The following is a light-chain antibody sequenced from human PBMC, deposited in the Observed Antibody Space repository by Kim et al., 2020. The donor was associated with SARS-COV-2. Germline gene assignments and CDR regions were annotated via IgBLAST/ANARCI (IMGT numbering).Light chain of an antibody. CDR2: LNSDGSH. CDR1: SGHSTYG. V-gene: IGLV4-69*01. Sequence: SVKLSCTLSSGHSTYGIAWHQQQSEKGPRYLMKLNSDGSHTKGDGIPDRFSGSSSGAERYLTISSLQSEDEADYYCQTWGTGIRVFGGGTQLTVL. J-gene: IGLJ3*02. CDR3: QTWGTGIRV.